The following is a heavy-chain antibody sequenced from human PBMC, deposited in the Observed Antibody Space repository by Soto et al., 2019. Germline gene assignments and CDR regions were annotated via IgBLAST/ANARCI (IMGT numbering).Heavy chain of an antibody. J-gene: IGHJ3*02. CDR1: GGSFSGYY. V-gene: IGHV4-34*01. D-gene: IGHD6-19*01. CDR2: INHSGST. CDR3: ARGRTASGYSSGWYVVRGWLIDAFDI. Sequence: PTETLSLICAVYGGSFSGYYWSWIRQPPGKGLEWIGEINHSGSTNYHPSLKSRVTISVDTSKNQFSLKLSSVIAADTAVYYCARGRTASGYSSGWYVVRGWLIDAFDIWGQGTMVTVSS.